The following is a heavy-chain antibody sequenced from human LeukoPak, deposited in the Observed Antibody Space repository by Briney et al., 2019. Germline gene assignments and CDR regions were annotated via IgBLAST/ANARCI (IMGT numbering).Heavy chain of an antibody. CDR2: IIAYNGNT. Sequence: ASVKVSCKASGYTFTSYGISWVRQAPGQGLEWMGWIIAYNGNTNYAQKLQGRVTMTTDTSTSTAYMELRSLRSDDTAVYYCARDPAYYYGSGTYYYYGMDVWGQGTTVTVSS. J-gene: IGHJ6*02. CDR3: ARDPAYYYGSGTYYYYGMDV. D-gene: IGHD3-10*01. CDR1: GYTFTSYG. V-gene: IGHV1-18*01.